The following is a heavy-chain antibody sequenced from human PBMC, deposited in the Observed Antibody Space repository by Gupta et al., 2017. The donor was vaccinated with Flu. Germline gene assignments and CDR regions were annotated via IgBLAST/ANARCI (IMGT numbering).Heavy chain of an antibody. J-gene: IGHJ4*02. V-gene: IGHV3-74*01. Sequence: EVQLVASGGGLVQPGGSLRLSCAASGFTFSAYWMHWVRQVPGKGLVWVSRVKKEGSGTKYADSGKGRFTISRDNARNTLYLQMNSLRAEDTAVYYCARDLLGRHFDYWGQGTRVTVSS. CDR2: VKKEGSGT. CDR3: ARDLLGRHFDY. D-gene: IGHD3-16*01. CDR1: GFTFSAYW.